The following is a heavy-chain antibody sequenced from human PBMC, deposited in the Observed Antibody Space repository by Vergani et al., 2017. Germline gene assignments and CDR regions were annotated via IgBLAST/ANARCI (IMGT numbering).Heavy chain of an antibody. CDR1: GGSISPYY. CDR2: IYTSEST. J-gene: IGHJ4*02. Sequence: QVQLQESGPGLVKPSETLSLTCIVPGGSISPYYWSWIRQPAGKGLEWIGRIYTSESTNYNPPLKSQVTMSVDTSKNQFSLKLSSVTAADTAVYYCAREDGSSVGFLAYWGEGTLVTVSS. CDR3: AREDGSSVGFLAY. D-gene: IGHD5-24*01. V-gene: IGHV4-4*07.